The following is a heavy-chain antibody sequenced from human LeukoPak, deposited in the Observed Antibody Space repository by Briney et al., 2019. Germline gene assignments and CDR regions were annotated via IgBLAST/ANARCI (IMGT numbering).Heavy chain of an antibody. CDR1: GGSVNSFS. D-gene: IGHD5-24*01. CDR2: INPVGLT. Sequence: PSETLSLTCGVSGGSVNSFSWSWIRQPPGKGLEWIGEINPVGLTNYNPSLKSRVTISADTSKSQFSLHVTSVTAADTAVYYCARALIEMATIPPYYFDYWGQGTLVTVSS. J-gene: IGHJ4*02. CDR3: ARALIEMATIPPYYFDY. V-gene: IGHV4-34*01.